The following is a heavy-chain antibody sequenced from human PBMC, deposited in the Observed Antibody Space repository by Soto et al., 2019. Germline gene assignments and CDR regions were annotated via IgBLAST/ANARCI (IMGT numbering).Heavy chain of an antibody. CDR1: GDSISYYY. CDR3: ARVRLGTYYYGMDV. Sequence: QVQLQESGPGLVEPSETLSLTCTVSGDSISYYYWSWIRQPPGKGLEWIGYIYLSGSTNYNPSLKSRVTIAVDSAKKQISLKLNSATAADTAVYYCARVRLGTYYYGMDVWGQGTTVTVSS. D-gene: IGHD3-22*01. V-gene: IGHV4-59*01. CDR2: IYLSGST. J-gene: IGHJ6*02.